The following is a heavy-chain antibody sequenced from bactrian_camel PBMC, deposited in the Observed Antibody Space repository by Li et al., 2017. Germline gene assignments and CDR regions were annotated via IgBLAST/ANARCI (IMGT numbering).Heavy chain of an antibody. Sequence: HVQLVESGRGSVQAGGSLRLSCVASGLHYPGYCAGWFRQAPGKEREGVAAIYSRAGSTRYADSVKGRFTISQDVAKNTLYLQMDSLKPEDTAMYYCSLGSRWYDCYAGSVDNYWGQGTQVTVS. J-gene: IGHJ4*01. V-gene: IGHV3S63*01. CDR2: IYSRAGST. CDR1: GLHYPGYC. D-gene: IGHD6*01. CDR3: SLGSRWYDCYAGSVDNY.